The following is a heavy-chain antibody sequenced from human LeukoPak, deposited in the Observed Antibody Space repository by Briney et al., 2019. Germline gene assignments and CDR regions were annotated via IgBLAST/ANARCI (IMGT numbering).Heavy chain of an antibody. CDR2: ISGSGGST. CDR1: GFTFSSYA. Sequence: PEGSLRLSCAASGFTFSSYAMSWVRQAPGKGLEWVSAISGSGGSTYYADSVKGRFTISRDNSKNTLYLQMNSLRAEDTAVYYCAKTPDYYDSSGYLFDYWGQGTLVTVSS. J-gene: IGHJ4*02. V-gene: IGHV3-23*01. CDR3: AKTPDYYDSSGYLFDY. D-gene: IGHD3-22*01.